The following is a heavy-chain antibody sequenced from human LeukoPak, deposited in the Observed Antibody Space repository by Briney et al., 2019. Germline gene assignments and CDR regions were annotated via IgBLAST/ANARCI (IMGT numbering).Heavy chain of an antibody. CDR2: ISAYNGHT. J-gene: IGHJ5*02. V-gene: IGHV1-18*01. D-gene: IGHD6-19*01. CDR1: NYTFTSYG. Sequence: ASVKVSCKASNYTFTSYGISWVRQAPGQGLEWMGWISAYNGHTNYAQKLQGRVTMTTDTSTSTAYMELRSLRSDDTAVYYCAREGDSDSSGWYQGTNWFDPWGQGTLVTVSS. CDR3: AREGDSDSSGWYQGTNWFDP.